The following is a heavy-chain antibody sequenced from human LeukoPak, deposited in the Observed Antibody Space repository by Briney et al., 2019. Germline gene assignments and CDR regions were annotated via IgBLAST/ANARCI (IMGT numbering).Heavy chain of an antibody. CDR1: GGSISRSH. Sequence: SETLSLTCTVSGGSISRSHWSWIRQPPGVGLEWLGYIYYRGSTNYNPSLKSRVTISVDTSKNQISLRLSSVTAADTAVYYCARHITDYGDSNFDYWGQGTLVTVSS. V-gene: IGHV4-59*08. J-gene: IGHJ4*02. CDR2: IYYRGST. D-gene: IGHD4-17*01. CDR3: ARHITDYGDSNFDY.